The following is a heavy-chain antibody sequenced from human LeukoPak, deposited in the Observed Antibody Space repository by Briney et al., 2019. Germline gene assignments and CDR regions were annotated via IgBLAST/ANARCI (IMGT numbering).Heavy chain of an antibody. J-gene: IGHJ3*02. CDR3: ARPRGIVAGDAFDI. CDR1: GGTFSSYA. Sequence: SVKVSCKASGGTFSSYAISWVRQAPGQGLEWMGRIIPIFGTANYAQKFQGRVTITTDESTSTAYMELSSLRSEDTAVYYCARPRGIVAGDAFDISGQGTMVTVSS. V-gene: IGHV1-69*05. D-gene: IGHD6-25*01. CDR2: IIPIFGTA.